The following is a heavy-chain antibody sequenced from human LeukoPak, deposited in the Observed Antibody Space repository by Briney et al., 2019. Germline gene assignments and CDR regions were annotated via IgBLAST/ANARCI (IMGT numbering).Heavy chain of an antibody. Sequence: RGASVKVSCKTSGYTFIDYYVHWIRQAPGLGLEWMGRINPSTGGTDFAQKFQGKVSMTRDTSISTAYMELSRLGSDDTAVYYCATLGEDKTDTPFDYWGQGTLVTVSS. V-gene: IGHV1-2*06. CDR3: ATLGEDKTDTPFDY. D-gene: IGHD3-16*01. CDR2: INPSTGGT. CDR1: GYTFIDYY. J-gene: IGHJ4*02.